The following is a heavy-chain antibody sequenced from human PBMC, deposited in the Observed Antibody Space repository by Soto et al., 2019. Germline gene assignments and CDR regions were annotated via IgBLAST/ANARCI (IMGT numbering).Heavy chain of an antibody. Sequence: EVQLVESGGGLVQPGGSLRLSCAASGFTFNSYWMSWVRQAPGKGLEWVANIKEDGSERYYLDSVKGRFTISRDNAKNSLYLQMDSLRAEDTAVYYCARATGADKEDYWSQGTLVTVSS. D-gene: IGHD3-10*01. CDR1: GFTFNSYW. J-gene: IGHJ4*02. V-gene: IGHV3-7*04. CDR2: IKEDGSER. CDR3: ARATGADKEDY.